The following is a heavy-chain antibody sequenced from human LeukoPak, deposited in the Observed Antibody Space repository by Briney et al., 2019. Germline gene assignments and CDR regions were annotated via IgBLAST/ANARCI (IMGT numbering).Heavy chain of an antibody. CDR1: GFTFSTYW. D-gene: IGHD3-10*01. Sequence: GGSLRLSCAASGFTFSTYWMHWVRHVPGKGLVWVSRISSSSSYIYYEDSVKGRFTISRDNAKNSLYLQLNSLRAEDTAVYYCARDSITMVRGVTRDDAFDIWGQGTMVTVS. CDR2: ISSSSSYI. V-gene: IGHV3-21*01. CDR3: ARDSITMVRGVTRDDAFDI. J-gene: IGHJ3*02.